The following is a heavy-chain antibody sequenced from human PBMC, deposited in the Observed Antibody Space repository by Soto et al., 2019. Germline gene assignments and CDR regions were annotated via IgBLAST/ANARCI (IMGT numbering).Heavy chain of an antibody. CDR2: IYYSGST. Sequence: QVQLQESGPGLVKPSETLSLTCTVSGGSVSSGSYYWSWIRQPPGKGLEWIGYIYYSGSTNYNPSLKSRVTISVDTSKNPFSLKLSSVTAADTAVYYCARNNYSNYRYYGMDVWGQGTTVTVSS. CDR1: GGSVSSGSYY. CDR3: ARNNYSNYRYYGMDV. D-gene: IGHD4-4*01. J-gene: IGHJ6*02. V-gene: IGHV4-61*01.